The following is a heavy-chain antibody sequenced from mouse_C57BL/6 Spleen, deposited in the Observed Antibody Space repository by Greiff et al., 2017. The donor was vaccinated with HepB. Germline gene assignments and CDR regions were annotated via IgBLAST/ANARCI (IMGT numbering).Heavy chain of an antibody. V-gene: IGHV5-9-1*02. CDR2: ISSGGDYI. CDR3: TRDPGGYDGYYDY. J-gene: IGHJ2*01. CDR1: GFTFSSYA. Sequence: EVHLVESGEGLVKPGGSLKLSCAASGFTFSSYAMSWVRQTPEKRLEWVAYISSGGDYIYYADTVKGRFTISRDNARNTLYLQMSSLKSEDTAMYYGTRDPGGYDGYYDYWGQGTTLTVSS. D-gene: IGHD2-3*01.